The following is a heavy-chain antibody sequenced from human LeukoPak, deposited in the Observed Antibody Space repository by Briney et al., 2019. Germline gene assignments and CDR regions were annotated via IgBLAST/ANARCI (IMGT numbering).Heavy chain of an antibody. D-gene: IGHD6-13*01. CDR2: IYTGGNT. Sequence: GGSLRLSCAASGFTITTNYMSWVRQAPGKGLEWVSLIYTGGNTYYADSVKGRFTISRDDSKNTLYLQMNSLRVEDTGVYYCAREGVRYTSSWYDYWGQGTLVTVSS. V-gene: IGHV3-53*01. J-gene: IGHJ4*02. CDR1: GFTITTNY. CDR3: AREGVRYTSSWYDY.